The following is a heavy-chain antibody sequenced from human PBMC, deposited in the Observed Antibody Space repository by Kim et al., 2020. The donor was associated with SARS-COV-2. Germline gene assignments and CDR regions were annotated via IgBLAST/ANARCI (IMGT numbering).Heavy chain of an antibody. Sequence: SETLSLTCTVSGGSISSSSYYWGWIRQPPGKGLEWTGSIYYSGSTYYNPSLKSRVTISVDTSKNQFSLKLSSVTAADTAVYYCARLRRGYYYYGMDVWG. CDR1: GGSISSSSYY. V-gene: IGHV4-39*01. CDR3: ARLRRGYYYYGMDV. J-gene: IGHJ6*02. CDR2: IYYSGST.